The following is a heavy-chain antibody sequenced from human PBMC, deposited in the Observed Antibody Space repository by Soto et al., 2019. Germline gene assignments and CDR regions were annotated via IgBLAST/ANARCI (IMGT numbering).Heavy chain of an antibody. V-gene: IGHV3-23*01. Sequence: GGSLRLSCAASGLTFSRHAMAWVRQAPGKGLEWVSSISDSSGSTYYADSVKGRFTISKDNSKNTLYLQMNSLRAEDTAVYYCAKKPNGFDSWGQGTLVTVSS. J-gene: IGHJ5*01. CDR2: ISDSSGST. CDR3: AKKPNGFDS. CDR1: GLTFSRHA.